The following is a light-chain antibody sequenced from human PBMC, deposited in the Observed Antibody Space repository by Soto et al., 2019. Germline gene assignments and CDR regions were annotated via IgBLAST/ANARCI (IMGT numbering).Light chain of an antibody. Sequence: SYELTQPPSVSVAPGQTARITCGGNNIGSKSVHWYQQKTGQAPVLVVYEDTDRPSGIPERFSGSNSGNTATLTISRAEAGDEADYYCQVWDSNSNHEVFGGGTKLTVL. J-gene: IGLJ3*02. V-gene: IGLV3-21*02. CDR2: EDT. CDR3: QVWDSNSNHEV. CDR1: NIGSKS.